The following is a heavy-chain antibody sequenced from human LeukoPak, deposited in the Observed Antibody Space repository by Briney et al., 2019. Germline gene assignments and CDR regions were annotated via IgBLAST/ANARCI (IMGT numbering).Heavy chain of an antibody. CDR3: ASSRALQNFDY. Sequence: SETLSLTYAVYGGSFSGYYWSWIRQPPGKGLEWIGEINHSGSTNYNPSLKSRVTISVDTSKNQFSLKLSSVTAADTAVYYCASSRALQNFDYWGQGTLVTVSS. CDR2: INHSGST. CDR1: GGSFSGYY. D-gene: IGHD4-11*01. V-gene: IGHV4-34*01. J-gene: IGHJ4*02.